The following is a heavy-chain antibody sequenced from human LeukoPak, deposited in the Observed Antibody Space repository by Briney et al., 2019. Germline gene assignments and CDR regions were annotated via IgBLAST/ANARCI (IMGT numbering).Heavy chain of an antibody. Sequence: GGSLRLSCAASGFTFDDFAMHWVRQAPGKGLEWVSGISWNSGSIAYADSVKGRFTISRDNAKNSLYLQRNSVRAEDTAVYSCATAGYSSRNYWGQGTLVTVSS. D-gene: IGHD6-13*01. V-gene: IGHV3-9*01. CDR1: GFTFDDFA. CDR3: ATAGYSSRNY. CDR2: ISWNSGSI. J-gene: IGHJ4*02.